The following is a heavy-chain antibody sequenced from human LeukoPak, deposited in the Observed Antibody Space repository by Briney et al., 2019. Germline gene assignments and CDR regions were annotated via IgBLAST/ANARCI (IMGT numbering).Heavy chain of an antibody. CDR1: GYTLTELS. CDR2: FHPEDGET. CDR3: ATKYYYGSGSYYKEYYFDY. J-gene: IGHJ4*02. D-gene: IGHD3-10*01. Sequence: ASVKVSCKVSGYTLTELSMHWVRQAPGKGLEWMGGFHPEDGETIYAQKFQGRVTMTEDTSTDTAYMELSSLRSEDTAVYYCATKYYYGSGSYYKEYYFDYWGQGTLVTVSS. V-gene: IGHV1-24*01.